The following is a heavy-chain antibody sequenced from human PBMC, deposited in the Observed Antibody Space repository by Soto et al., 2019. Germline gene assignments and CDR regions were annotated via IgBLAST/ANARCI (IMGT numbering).Heavy chain of an antibody. V-gene: IGHV3-23*01. CDR1: GFTFSSYV. CDR2: ISGSGDYT. CDR3: AKYGSPRTEYYYCGMDV. J-gene: IGHJ6*02. D-gene: IGHD6-13*01. Sequence: PGGSLRLSCAASGFTFSSYVMSWVRQATGKGLEWISVISGSGDYTYYVDSVKGRFIISRDNSENTLHLEMNSLRAEDTAVYYCAKYGSPRTEYYYCGMDVWGQGTTVTVSS.